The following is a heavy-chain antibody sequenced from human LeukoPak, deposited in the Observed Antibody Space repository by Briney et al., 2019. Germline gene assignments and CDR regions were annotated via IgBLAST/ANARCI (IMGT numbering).Heavy chain of an antibody. CDR2: INHSGST. CDR1: GGSFSGYY. Sequence: SETLSLTCAVYGGSFSGYYWSWIRQPPGKGLEWIGEINHSGSTYYNPSLKSRVTISVDTSKNQFSLKLSSVTAADTAVYYCARHGGYCSGGSCYAFLTWGYYYMDVWGKGTTVTVSS. D-gene: IGHD2-15*01. J-gene: IGHJ6*03. V-gene: IGHV4-34*01. CDR3: ARHGGYCSGGSCYAFLTWGYYYMDV.